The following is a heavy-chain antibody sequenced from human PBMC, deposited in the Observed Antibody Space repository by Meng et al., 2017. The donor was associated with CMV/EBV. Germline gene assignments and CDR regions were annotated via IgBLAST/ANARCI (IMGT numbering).Heavy chain of an antibody. J-gene: IGHJ6*02. V-gene: IGHV1-18*01. D-gene: IGHD6-13*01. CDR3: ARLPHSSSGYYYYGMDV. CDR1: GYTFTSYG. Sequence: ASVKVSCKASGYTFTSYGISWVRQAPGQGLEWRGWISAYNSNTNYAQKLQGRVTMTTDTSTSTAYMELRSLRSDDTAVYYCARLPHSSSGYYYYGMDVWGQGTTVTVSS. CDR2: ISAYNSNT.